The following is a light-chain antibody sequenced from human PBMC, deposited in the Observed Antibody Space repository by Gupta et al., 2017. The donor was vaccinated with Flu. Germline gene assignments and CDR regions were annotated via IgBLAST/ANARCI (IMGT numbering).Light chain of an antibody. Sequence: QSVLTQPPSASGTPGQRVTISCSGSSSNIGIYYVYWYQQLPGTAPKVLIYRNNQRPSGVPDRFSGSKSGTSTTLAISGRRSEDEGDYYCVAGDDNMSGQVFGGGTKLTVL. CDR3: VAGDDNMSGQV. CDR1: SSNIGIYY. CDR2: RNN. V-gene: IGLV1-47*01. J-gene: IGLJ2*01.